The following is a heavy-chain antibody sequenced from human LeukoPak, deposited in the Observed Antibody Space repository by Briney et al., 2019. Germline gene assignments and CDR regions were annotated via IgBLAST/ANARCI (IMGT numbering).Heavy chain of an antibody. CDR1: GYSFTSYW. Sequence: GESLKFSCKGSGYSFTSYWIGWVRQMPGKGLEWMGIIYPGDSDTRYSPSFQGQVTISADKSISTAYLQWSSLKASDTAMYYCARQYYYGSGSPPSYYYYGMDVWGQGTTVTVSS. D-gene: IGHD3-10*01. J-gene: IGHJ6*02. CDR3: ARQYYYGSGSPPSYYYYGMDV. V-gene: IGHV5-51*01. CDR2: IYPGDSDT.